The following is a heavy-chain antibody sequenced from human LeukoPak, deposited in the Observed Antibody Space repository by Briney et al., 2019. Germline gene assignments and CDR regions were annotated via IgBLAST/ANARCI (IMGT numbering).Heavy chain of an antibody. V-gene: IGHV3-66*01. J-gene: IGHJ6*02. CDR2: IYSGGST. D-gene: IGHD6-13*01. CDR3: ARDRSPGYSSSWYYYYYGMDV. Sequence: GGSLRLSCAASGFTVSSNYMSWVRQAPGKGLEWVSVIYSGGSTYYADSVKGRFTISRDNSKNTLYLQMNSLRAEDTAVYYCARDRSPGYSSSWYYYYYGMDVWGQGTTVTVSS. CDR1: GFTVSSNY.